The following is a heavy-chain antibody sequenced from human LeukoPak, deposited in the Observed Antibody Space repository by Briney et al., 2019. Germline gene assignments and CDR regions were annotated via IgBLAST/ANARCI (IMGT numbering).Heavy chain of an antibody. Sequence: GGSLRLSCAASGFTFSSYSMNWVRQAPGKGLEWVSSISSSSSYIYYADSVKGRFTISRDNAKNSLYLQMNSLRAEDTAVYYCAKESYSSSWAENWFDPWGQGTLVTVSS. J-gene: IGHJ5*02. CDR2: ISSSSSYI. V-gene: IGHV3-21*01. D-gene: IGHD6-13*01. CDR3: AKESYSSSWAENWFDP. CDR1: GFTFSSYS.